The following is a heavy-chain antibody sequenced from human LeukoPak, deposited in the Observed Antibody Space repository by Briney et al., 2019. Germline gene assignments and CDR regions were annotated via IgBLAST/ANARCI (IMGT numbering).Heavy chain of an antibody. D-gene: IGHD5-18*01. Sequence: SETLSLTCAVSGYSISSGYYWGWIRQPPGKGLEWIGSIYHSGSTYYNPSLKSRVTISVDTSKIQFSLKLSSVTAADTAVYYCARVPDSYGYYWYFDLWGRGTLVTVSS. CDR1: GYSISSGYY. CDR3: ARVPDSYGYYWYFDL. J-gene: IGHJ2*01. CDR2: IYHSGST. V-gene: IGHV4-38-2*01.